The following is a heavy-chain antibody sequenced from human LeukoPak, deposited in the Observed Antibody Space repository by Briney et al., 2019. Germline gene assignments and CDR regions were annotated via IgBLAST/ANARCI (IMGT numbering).Heavy chain of an antibody. CDR3: AKVSGGGLYYYGMDV. CDR1: GFTFSSYA. Sequence: PGGSLRLSCAASGFTFSSYAMSWVRQAPGKGLEWVSAISGSGGSTYYADSVKGRFTISRDNSKNTLYLQMNSLRAEDTAVYYCAKVSGGGLYYYGMDVWGQGTTVTVSS. J-gene: IGHJ6*02. V-gene: IGHV3-23*01. CDR2: ISGSGGST. D-gene: IGHD1-14*01.